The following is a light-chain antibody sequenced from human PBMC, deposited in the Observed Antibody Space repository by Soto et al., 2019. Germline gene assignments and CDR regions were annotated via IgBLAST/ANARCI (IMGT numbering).Light chain of an antibody. CDR1: QSVGTY. CDR3: QQRNFRPGGT. CDR2: DAS. V-gene: IGKV3-11*01. J-gene: IGKJ1*01. Sequence: EIVLTQSPVILSVSPGDRATLSCRASQSVGTYLAWYQQKPGQAPRLLIYDASIRATGIPARFSGSGSGTDFTLTISSLEPEDFAVYFCQQRNFRPGGTFGQGTKVEMK.